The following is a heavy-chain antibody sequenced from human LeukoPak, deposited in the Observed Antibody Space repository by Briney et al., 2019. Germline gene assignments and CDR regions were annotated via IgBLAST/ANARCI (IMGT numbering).Heavy chain of an antibody. D-gene: IGHD2-15*01. V-gene: IGHV4-31*03. CDR3: ARRVVVAANFDY. CDR1: GGSISSGGYY. J-gene: IGHJ4*02. Sequence: SETLSLTCTVSGGSISSGGYYWSWIRQHPGKGLEWIGYIYYSGSTYYNPSLKSRVTISVDTSKNQFSLKLSSVTAADTAVHYCARRVVVAANFDYWGQGTLVTVSS. CDR2: IYYSGST.